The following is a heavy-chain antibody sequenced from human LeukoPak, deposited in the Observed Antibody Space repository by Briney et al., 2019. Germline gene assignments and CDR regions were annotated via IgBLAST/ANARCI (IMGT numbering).Heavy chain of an antibody. D-gene: IGHD1-7*01. CDR2: INHSGST. CDR3: ARGCVGNCPKGATFDS. Sequence: SETLSLTCAVYGGSFSGYYWTWIRQPPGKGLEWIGEINHSGSTNCNPSLKSRVTISVDTSMNQFSLKLRSVTAADTAVYYCARGCVGNCPKGATFDSWGQGTLVTVSS. J-gene: IGHJ4*02. V-gene: IGHV4-34*01. CDR1: GGSFSGYY.